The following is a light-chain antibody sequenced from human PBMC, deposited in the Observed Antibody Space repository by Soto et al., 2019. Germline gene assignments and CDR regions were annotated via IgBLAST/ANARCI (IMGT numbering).Light chain of an antibody. Sequence: EIVLTQSPATLSLSPGERATLSCRASQSVGSYFAWYQQKPGQAPRLLIYDAFSRATGIPARFSGSGSGTDFTLPISSLEPEDFAVFFCQQRSSWPLTFGGGTMGEIK. V-gene: IGKV3-11*01. J-gene: IGKJ4*01. CDR2: DAF. CDR3: QQRSSWPLT. CDR1: QSVGSY.